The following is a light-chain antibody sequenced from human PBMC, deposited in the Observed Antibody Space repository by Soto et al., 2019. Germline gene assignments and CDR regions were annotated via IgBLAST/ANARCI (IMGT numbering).Light chain of an antibody. Sequence: DIQVTQSPSSLSASVGDRVTITCRASQNIRTYLSWYQQKPGKAPKLLIYETSDLQTGVPSRFSGRGSGTDFTLTISCLQSEDFATYYCQQYYSFPLTFGQGTKVDIK. CDR2: ETS. J-gene: IGKJ1*01. CDR3: QQYYSFPLT. V-gene: IGKV1-39*01. CDR1: QNIRTY.